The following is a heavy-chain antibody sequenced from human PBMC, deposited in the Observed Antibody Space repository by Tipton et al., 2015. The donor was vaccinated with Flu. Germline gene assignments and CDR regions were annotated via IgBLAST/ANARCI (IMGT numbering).Heavy chain of an antibody. V-gene: IGHV3-23*01. D-gene: IGHD3-3*01. CDR2: ISGSGGST. Sequence: SLRLSCAASGFTFSSYAMSWVRQAPGKGLEWVSAISGSGGSTYYADSVKGRFTISRDNSKNTLYLQMNSLRAEDTAVYYCAKGASAGLRFLGWRNWFDPWGQGTLVTVSS. CDR3: AKGASAGLRFLGWRNWFDP. J-gene: IGHJ5*02. CDR1: GFTFSSYA.